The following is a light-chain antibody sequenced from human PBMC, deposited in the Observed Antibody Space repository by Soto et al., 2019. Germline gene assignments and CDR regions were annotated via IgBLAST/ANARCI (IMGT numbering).Light chain of an antibody. CDR2: GAS. Sequence: EIVMTQSQATLSVSPGERATLSCRASQSVDSNYLAWYQHRPGQPPRLLIHGASTRATGVPARFSGSGSGTEFTLTISSLQSEDSAVYYCQQYNSWPFTFGPGTKVDIK. J-gene: IGKJ3*01. V-gene: IGKV3-15*01. CDR1: QSVDSN. CDR3: QQYNSWPFT.